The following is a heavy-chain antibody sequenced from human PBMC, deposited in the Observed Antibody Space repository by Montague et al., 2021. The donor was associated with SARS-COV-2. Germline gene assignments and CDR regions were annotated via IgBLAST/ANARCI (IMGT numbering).Heavy chain of an antibody. Sequence: SETLSLTCTVSGGSISSSGYYWGWIRQPPGKGLEWIGSIYYSGSTYYNPSLKSRVTISVDTSRNQFSLKLSSVTAADTAVYYCARLPTSYYYDSKAAPATPDAFDIWGQGTMVTVSS. V-gene: IGHV4-39*01. CDR3: ARLPTSYYYDSKAAPATPDAFDI. CDR1: GGSISSSGYY. D-gene: IGHD3-22*01. J-gene: IGHJ3*02. CDR2: IYYSGST.